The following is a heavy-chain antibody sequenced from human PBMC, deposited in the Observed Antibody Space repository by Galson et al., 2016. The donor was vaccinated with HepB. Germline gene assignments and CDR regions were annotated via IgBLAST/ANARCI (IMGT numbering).Heavy chain of an antibody. V-gene: IGHV3-48*01. Sequence: SCKASGFTFGTFTMNWVRQAPGQGLEWVSYISSISSTIYYADSVKGRFTISRDDAKNSLYLQMNSLRAEDTAMYYCARAKYNRTKRRNPFDIWGQGTMVTVSS. CDR2: ISSISSTI. CDR3: ARAKYNRTKRRNPFDI. CDR1: GFTFGTFT. D-gene: IGHD1-14*01. J-gene: IGHJ3*02.